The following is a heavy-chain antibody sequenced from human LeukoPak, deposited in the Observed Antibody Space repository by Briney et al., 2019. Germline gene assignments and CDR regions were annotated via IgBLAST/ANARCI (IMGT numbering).Heavy chain of an antibody. Sequence: GGSLRLSCAASGFTFSSYGMHWVRQAPGKGLEWVAFIRYDGSNKYYADSVQGRFTISRDNSKNTLYLKMNSLRAEDTAVYYCAKEGYCSSTSCPVDYWGQGTLVTVSS. D-gene: IGHD2-2*01. CDR1: GFTFSSYG. J-gene: IGHJ4*02. CDR3: AKEGYCSSTSCPVDY. V-gene: IGHV3-30*02. CDR2: IRYDGSNK.